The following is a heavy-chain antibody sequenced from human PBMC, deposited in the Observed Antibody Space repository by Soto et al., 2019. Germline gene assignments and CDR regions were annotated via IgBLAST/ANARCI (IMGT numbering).Heavy chain of an antibody. Sequence: ASVKVSCKASGYTFTSYDINWVRQATGQGLEWMGWMNPNSGNTGYAQKFQGRVTMTRHTSISTAYMELSSLRSEDTAVYYCARWWEYCTKGVCYNWFAPWGQGTLVTVSS. D-gene: IGHD2-8*01. CDR2: MNPNSGNT. J-gene: IGHJ5*02. V-gene: IGHV1-8*01. CDR1: GYTFTSYD. CDR3: ARWWEYCTKGVCYNWFAP.